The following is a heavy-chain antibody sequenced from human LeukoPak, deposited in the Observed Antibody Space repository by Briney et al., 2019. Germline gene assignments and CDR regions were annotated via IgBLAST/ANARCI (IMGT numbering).Heavy chain of an antibody. CDR3: ANGRGYSSGWYSRYYFDY. D-gene: IGHD6-19*01. CDR2: ISGSGGST. V-gene: IGHV3-23*01. Sequence: GGSLRLSCAASGFTFRSYAMSWVRQGPGKGLEWVSGISGSGGSTYYADSVKGRFTISRDNSKNTLYLQMNSLRAEDTAVYYCANGRGYSSGWYSRYYFDYWGQGTLVTVSS. J-gene: IGHJ4*02. CDR1: GFTFRSYA.